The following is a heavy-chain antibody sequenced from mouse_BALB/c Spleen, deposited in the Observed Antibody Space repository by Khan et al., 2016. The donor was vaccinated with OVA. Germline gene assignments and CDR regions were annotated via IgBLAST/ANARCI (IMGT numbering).Heavy chain of an antibody. CDR1: GYTFSSYW. CDR2: IFPGTIST. D-gene: IGHD2-2*01. J-gene: IGHJ3*01. CDR3: ARGGYGGFAY. V-gene: IGHV1-9*01. Sequence: QVRLQQSGGDLMKPGASVKISCKATGYTFSSYWIEWVKQRPGHGLEWIGQIFPGTISTTSNEKFKGKATFTADTSSNTAYMQLSSLTSEDSAVDYCARGGYGGFAYWGQGTLVTVSA.